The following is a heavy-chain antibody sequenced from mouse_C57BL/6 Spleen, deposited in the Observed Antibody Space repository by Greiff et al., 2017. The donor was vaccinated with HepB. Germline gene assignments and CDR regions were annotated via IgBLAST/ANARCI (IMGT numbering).Heavy chain of an antibody. V-gene: IGHV1-15*01. CDR1: GYTFTDYE. CDR3: TRREIYYGSSGFAY. CDR2: IDPETGGT. J-gene: IGHJ3*01. D-gene: IGHD2-1*01. Sequence: VQLQQSGAELVRPGASVTLSCKASGYTFTDYEMHWVKQTPVHGLEWIGAIDPETGGTAYNQKFKGKAILTADKSSSTAYMELRSLTSEDSAVYYCTRREIYYGSSGFAYWGQGTLVTVSA.